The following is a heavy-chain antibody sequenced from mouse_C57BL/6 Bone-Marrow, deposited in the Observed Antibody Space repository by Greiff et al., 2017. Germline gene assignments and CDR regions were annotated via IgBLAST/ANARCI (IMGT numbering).Heavy chain of an antibody. D-gene: IGHD3-3*01. CDR3: ARDRDTRFAY. Sequence: EVKVVESGGGLVKPGGSLKLSCAASGFTFRSYAMSWVRQTPEKRLEWVATISDGGSYTYYPDNVKGRFTISRDNAKNNLYLQMSHLKSEDTAMYYCARDRDTRFAYGGQGTLVTVSA. V-gene: IGHV5-4*01. CDR2: ISDGGSYT. CDR1: GFTFRSYA. J-gene: IGHJ3*01.